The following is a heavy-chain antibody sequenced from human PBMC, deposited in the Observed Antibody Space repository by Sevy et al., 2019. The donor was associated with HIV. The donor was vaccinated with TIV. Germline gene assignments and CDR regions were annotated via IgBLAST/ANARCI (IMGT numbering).Heavy chain of an antibody. J-gene: IGHJ5*02. CDR2: INESGIT. CDR1: DGSFSGYY. CDR3: ARSPPVVVVPGAPSWFDP. V-gene: IGHV4-34*01. D-gene: IGHD2-2*01. Sequence: SETLSLTCAVHDGSFSGYYWNWIRQLPGKGLEWIGEINESGITYYNPSLKSRVTISVDTSKKQFSLKLNSVTAVDSAGYFCARSPPVVVVPGAPSWFDPWGQGTLVTVSS.